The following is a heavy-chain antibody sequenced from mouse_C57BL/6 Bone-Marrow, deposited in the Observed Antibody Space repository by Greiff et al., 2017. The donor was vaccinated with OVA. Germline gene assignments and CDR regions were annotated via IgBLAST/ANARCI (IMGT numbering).Heavy chain of an antibody. CDR1: GYTFTSYW. J-gene: IGHJ4*01. D-gene: IGHD1-1*01. V-gene: IGHV1-50*01. CDR2: IDPSDSYT. Sequence: QVQLQQPGAELVKPGASVKLSCKASGYTFTSYWMQWVKQRPGQGLEWIGEIDPSDSYTNYNQKFKGKATLTVDTSSSTANMQLSSLTSEYSAVYYGDTTVRAMDYWGQGTSVTVSS. CDR3: DTTVRAMDY.